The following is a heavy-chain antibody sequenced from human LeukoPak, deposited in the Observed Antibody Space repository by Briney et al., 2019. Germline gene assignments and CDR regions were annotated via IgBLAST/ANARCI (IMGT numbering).Heavy chain of an antibody. CDR3: ARGVGATGSYTEFDY. CDR1: GGSISGYY. J-gene: IGHJ4*02. D-gene: IGHD1-26*01. CDR2: IHYSGST. V-gene: IGHV4-59*08. Sequence: PSETLSLTCTVSGGSISGYYWSWIRQPPGKGLEWIAFIHYSGSTKYNPSLNSRVSISVDTSKNQFSLRLSSVTAADTAVYYCARGVGATGSYTEFDYWGQGTLVTVSS.